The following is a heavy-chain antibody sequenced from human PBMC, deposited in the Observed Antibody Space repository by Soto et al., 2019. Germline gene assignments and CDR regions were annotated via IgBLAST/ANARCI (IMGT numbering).Heavy chain of an antibody. Sequence: GGSLRLSCSVSGLPFSNYCMHWVRQAPGEGLVWVSRINGDGSDTNYADSVKGRFTISRDNAKNTLYLQMDSLRDDDTAIYYCVTEPPMVRPLFDFWGQGTLVTVSS. CDR2: INGDGSDT. D-gene: IGHD3-10*01. CDR3: VTEPPMVRPLFDF. CDR1: GLPFSNYC. V-gene: IGHV3-74*01. J-gene: IGHJ4*01.